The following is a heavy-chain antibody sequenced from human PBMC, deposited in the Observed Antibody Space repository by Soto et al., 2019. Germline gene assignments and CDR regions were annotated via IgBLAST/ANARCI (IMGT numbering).Heavy chain of an antibody. J-gene: IGHJ5*02. CDR3: ARGPNSSSYSWLDP. CDR2: INAGNGNT. D-gene: IGHD6-6*01. CDR1: GYTFISYT. Sequence: XSVKVSCKASGYTFISYTMHWVRQAPGQRLEWMGCINAGNGNTRYSQKFPGRVTITRDTSASTAYLELSSLRSEDTAVYYCARGPNSSSYSWLDPWGQGTLVTVSS. V-gene: IGHV1-3*01.